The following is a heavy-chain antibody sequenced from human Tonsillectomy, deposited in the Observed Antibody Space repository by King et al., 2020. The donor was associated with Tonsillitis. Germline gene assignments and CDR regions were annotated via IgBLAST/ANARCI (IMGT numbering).Heavy chain of an antibody. D-gene: IGHD3-22*01. V-gene: IGHV3-30-3*01. CDR3: SGDQSPGDSTGYLNY. Sequence: VQLVESGGGVVQPGRSLRLSCAASGFTFSSYAMHWVRQAPGKGLEWVALISFDGSNKYYADSVKGRFTISRDNSKTSLYLQMHGLGPEDTAVDYCSGDQSPGDSTGYLNYWGHGTLVPVSS. J-gene: IGHJ4*01. CDR1: GFTFSSYA. CDR2: ISFDGSNK.